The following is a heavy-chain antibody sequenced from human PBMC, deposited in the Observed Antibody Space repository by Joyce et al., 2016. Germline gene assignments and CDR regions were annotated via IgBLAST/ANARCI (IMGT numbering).Heavy chain of an antibody. CDR2: ISDTRYYI. V-gene: IGHV3-21*01. D-gene: IGHD3-16*01. CDR3: ARGGISYYYAMDV. CDR1: GSTFSTSN. J-gene: IGHJ6*02. Sequence: QLVESGGGVVKPGGSLRLSFEASGSTFSTSNMSWFRQAPGKGLEWVAAISDTRYYIFHAETVRGRFTVSRDNAKKTLYLQMNSLRAEDSAVFYCARGGISYYYAMDVWGQGTTVTVSS.